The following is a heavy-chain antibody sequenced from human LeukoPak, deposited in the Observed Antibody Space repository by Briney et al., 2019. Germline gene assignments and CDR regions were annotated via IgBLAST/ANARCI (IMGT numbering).Heavy chain of an antibody. CDR1: GGSISSYY. D-gene: IGHD2-2*01. J-gene: IGHJ5*02. Sequence: PSETLSLTCTVSGGSISSYYWSWIRQPPGKGLEWIGYIYYSGSTNYNPSLKSRVTISVDTSKNQFSLKLSSVTAADTAVYYCARQGQQLIYNWFDPWGQGTLVTVSS. CDR2: IYYSGST. CDR3: ARQGQQLIYNWFDP. V-gene: IGHV4-59*01.